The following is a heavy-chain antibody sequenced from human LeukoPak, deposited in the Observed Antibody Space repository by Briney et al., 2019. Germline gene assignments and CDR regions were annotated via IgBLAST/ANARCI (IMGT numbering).Heavy chain of an antibody. CDR2: ISFDAANE. V-gene: IGHV3-30*18. CDR3: AKDSSGWYSSFDY. Sequence: GGSLRLSCVASGFTFNGYSMHWLRQAPGKGLEWVAIISFDAANEYYADSLKGRFSISRDSSENTVYLQMNSLRVEDTAVYYCAKDSSGWYSSFDYWGQGTLVTVSS. CDR1: GFTFNGYS. D-gene: IGHD6-19*01. J-gene: IGHJ4*02.